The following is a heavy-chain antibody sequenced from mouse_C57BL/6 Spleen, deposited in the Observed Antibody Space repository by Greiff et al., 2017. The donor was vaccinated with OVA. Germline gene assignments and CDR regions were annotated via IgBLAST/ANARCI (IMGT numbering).Heavy chain of an antibody. J-gene: IGHJ3*01. CDR1: GFNIKTTY. CDR2: IDPANGNT. D-gene: IGHD4-1*02. CDR3: APNWDEAY. V-gene: IGHV14-3*01. Sequence: EVKLQESVAELVRPGASVKLSCTASGFNIKTTYMHWVKQRPEQGLEWIGRIDPANGNTKYAPKFQGKATITADTSSNTAYLQLSSLTSEDTAIYYCAPNWDEAYWGQGTLVTVSA.